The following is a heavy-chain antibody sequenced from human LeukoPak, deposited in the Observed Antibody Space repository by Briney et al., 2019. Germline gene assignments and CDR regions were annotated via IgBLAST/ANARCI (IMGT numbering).Heavy chain of an antibody. CDR3: ARLLPVRYNWFDP. J-gene: IGHJ5*02. CDR2: IYYSGST. CDR1: GGSISSYY. V-gene: IGHV4-59*01. D-gene: IGHD2-21*01. Sequence: SETLSLTCTVSGGSISSYYWSWIRQPPGKGLEWIGYIYYSGSTNYNPSPKSRVTISVDTSKNQFSLKLSSVTAADTAVYYCARLLPVRYNWFDPWGQGTLVTVSS.